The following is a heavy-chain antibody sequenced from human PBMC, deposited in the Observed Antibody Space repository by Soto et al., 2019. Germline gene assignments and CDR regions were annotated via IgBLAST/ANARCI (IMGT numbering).Heavy chain of an antibody. CDR2: IYTSGST. V-gene: IGHV4-4*07. CDR3: ASGTTGNWFDH. J-gene: IGHJ5*02. Sequence: XETLYLTCAVSGCSTSSYNWSWIRQPAGKGLDWIGRIYTSGSTNYNPSLKSRVTMSVDTSKNQFSLKLSSVTAADTAVYYCASGTTGNWFDHWGQGTLVTVSS. CDR1: GCSTSSYN. D-gene: IGHD4-17*01.